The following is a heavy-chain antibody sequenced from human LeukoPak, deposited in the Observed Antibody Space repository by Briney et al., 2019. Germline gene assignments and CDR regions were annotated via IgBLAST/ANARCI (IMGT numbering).Heavy chain of an antibody. CDR1: GGSISSGDYY. CDR2: INHSGST. V-gene: IGHV4-39*07. CDR3: ARGGWTVTEGFADY. D-gene: IGHD4-17*01. J-gene: IGHJ4*02. Sequence: SETLSLTCTVSGGSISSGDYYWSWIRQPPGKGLEWIGEINHSGSTNYNPSLKSRVTISVDTSKNQFSLKLSSVTAADTAVYYCARGGWTVTEGFADYWGQGTLVTVSS.